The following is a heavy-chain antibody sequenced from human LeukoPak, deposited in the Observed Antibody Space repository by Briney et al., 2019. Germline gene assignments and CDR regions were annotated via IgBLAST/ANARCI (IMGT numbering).Heavy chain of an antibody. CDR2: INTDGSST. D-gene: IGHD1-26*01. Sequence: GGSLRLSCAASGFTLSSYWMHWVRQTPGKGLVWVSRINTDGSSTRYADSVKGRFTVSRDNAKKTLYLQMSSLRVEDTAVYYCARDPIDDGMDVWGQGTTVTVSS. J-gene: IGHJ6*02. V-gene: IGHV3-74*01. CDR1: GFTLSSYW. CDR3: ARDPIDDGMDV.